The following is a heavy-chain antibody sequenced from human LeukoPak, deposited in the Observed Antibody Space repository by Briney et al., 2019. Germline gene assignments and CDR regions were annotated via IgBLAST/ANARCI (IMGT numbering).Heavy chain of an antibody. CDR1: GGSISSYY. J-gene: IGHJ6*03. CDR2: IYYSGST. CDR3: ARASRFPLDYYYYYYMDV. Sequence: PSETLSLTCTVSGGSISSYYWSWIRQPPGKGLEWIGYIYYSGSTNYNPSLKSRVTISVDTSKNQFSLKLSSVTAADTAVYYCARASRFPLDYYYYYYMDVWGKGTTVTVSS. V-gene: IGHV4-59*01. D-gene: IGHD3-3*01.